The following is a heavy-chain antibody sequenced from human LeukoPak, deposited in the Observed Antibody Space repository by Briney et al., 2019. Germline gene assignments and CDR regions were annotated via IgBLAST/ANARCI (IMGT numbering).Heavy chain of an antibody. J-gene: IGHJ4*02. CDR1: GFTFSSYG. CDR2: IRYDGSNK. Sequence: GGSLRLSCAASGFTFSSYGMHWVRQAPGKGLEWVAFIRYDGSNKYYADSVKGRFTISRDNSKNTLYLQMNSLRAEDTAVYYCARTKTVVAPPFDYWGQGTLVTVSS. D-gene: IGHD3-22*01. CDR3: ARTKTVVAPPFDY. V-gene: IGHV3-30*02.